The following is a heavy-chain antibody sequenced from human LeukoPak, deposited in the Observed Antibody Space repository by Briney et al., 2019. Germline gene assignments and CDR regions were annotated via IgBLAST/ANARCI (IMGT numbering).Heavy chain of an antibody. CDR1: GGSFSGYY. Sequence: SGTLSLPCAVYGGSFSGYYWSWIRQPPGKGLEWIGEINHSGSTNYNPSLKSRVTISVDTSKNQFSLKLSSVTAADTAVYYCARQNSGYFDYWGQGTLVTVSS. J-gene: IGHJ4*02. V-gene: IGHV4-34*01. CDR2: INHSGST. CDR3: ARQNSGYFDY. D-gene: IGHD1-26*01.